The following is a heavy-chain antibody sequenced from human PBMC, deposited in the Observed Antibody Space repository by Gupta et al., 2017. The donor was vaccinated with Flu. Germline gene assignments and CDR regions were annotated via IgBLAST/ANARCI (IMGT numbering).Heavy chain of an antibody. CDR1: GFTFSNAW. Sequence: EVQLVESGGGLVKPGGSLRLSCAASGFTFSNAWMSWVRQAPGKGLEWVGRIKSKTDGGTTDYAAPVKGRFTISRDDSKNTLYLQMKRLKTEDTAVYYCTTGVGLRHFDYGVQGPLVTVSS. J-gene: IGHJ4*02. CDR2: IKSKTDGGTT. V-gene: IGHV3-15*01. CDR3: TTGVGLRHFDY. D-gene: IGHD5-12*01.